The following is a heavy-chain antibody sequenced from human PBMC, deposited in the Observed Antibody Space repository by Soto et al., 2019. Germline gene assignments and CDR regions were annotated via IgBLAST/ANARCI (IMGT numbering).Heavy chain of an antibody. CDR3: ARGRLRLGELSPNFDY. V-gene: IGHV4-30-4*01. CDR1: GGSISSGDYS. J-gene: IGHJ4*02. CDR2: IYYSGST. D-gene: IGHD3-16*02. Sequence: SETLSLTCTVSGGSISSGDYSWSWIRQPPGKGLEWIGYIYYSGSTYYNPSLKSRVTISVDTSKNQFSLKLSSVTAADTAVYYCARGRLRLGELSPNFDYWGQGTLVTVSS.